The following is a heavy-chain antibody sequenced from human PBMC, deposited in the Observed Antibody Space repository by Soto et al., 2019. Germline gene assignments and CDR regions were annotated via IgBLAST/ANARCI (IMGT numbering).Heavy chain of an antibody. J-gene: IGHJ4*02. Sequence: GGSLRLSCAASGFTFSSYGMHWVRQAPGKGLEWVAVISYDGSNKYYADSVKGRFTISRDNSKNTLYLQMNSLRAEDTAEYYCAKDVYCHGGSCHPDYWGQATLVTVSS. D-gene: IGHD2-15*01. CDR2: ISYDGSNK. V-gene: IGHV3-30*18. CDR3: AKDVYCHGGSCHPDY. CDR1: GFTFSSYG.